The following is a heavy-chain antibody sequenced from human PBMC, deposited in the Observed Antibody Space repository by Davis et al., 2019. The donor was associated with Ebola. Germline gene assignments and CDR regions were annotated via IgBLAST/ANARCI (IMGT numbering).Heavy chain of an antibody. J-gene: IGHJ4*02. D-gene: IGHD3-10*01. CDR1: GFSFTGYY. V-gene: IGHV1-2*06. CDR2: INPYSGGT. CDR3: ARLSFGEVGFDY. Sequence: ASVKVSCKASGFSFTGYYIHWVRQAPGQGLEWMGRINPYSGGTNYPQKFQGRVTMTRDTSISTAYMELSRLRSDDTAVYYCARLSFGEVGFDYWGQGTLVTVSS.